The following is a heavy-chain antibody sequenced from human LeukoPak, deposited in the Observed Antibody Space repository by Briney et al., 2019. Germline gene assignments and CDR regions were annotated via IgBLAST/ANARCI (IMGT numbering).Heavy chain of an antibody. CDR1: GGSVSSGSYY. Sequence: PSETLSLTCTVSGGSVSSGSYYWSWIRQPPGKGLEWIGYIYYSGSTNYNPSLKSRVTISVDTSKNQFSLKLSSVTAADTAVYYCAREVVYAQNGLQFDYWGQGTLVTVSS. D-gene: IGHD2-8*02. V-gene: IGHV4-61*01. J-gene: IGHJ4*02. CDR2: IYYSGST. CDR3: AREVVYAQNGLQFDY.